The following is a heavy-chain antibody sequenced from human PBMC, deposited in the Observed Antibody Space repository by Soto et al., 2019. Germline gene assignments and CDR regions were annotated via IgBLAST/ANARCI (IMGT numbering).Heavy chain of an antibody. CDR1: GYTFTSYA. CDR2: INAGNGNT. CDR3: ARSIVVVTALDY. J-gene: IGHJ4*02. D-gene: IGHD2-21*02. V-gene: IGHV1-3*05. Sequence: QVQLVQSGAEEKKPGASVKVSCKASGYTFTSYAMHWVRQAPGQRLEWMRWINAGNGNTKYSQKFQGRVKITRDTSASTAYMELISLRSEDTAVYYCARSIVVVTALDYWGQGTLVTVSS.